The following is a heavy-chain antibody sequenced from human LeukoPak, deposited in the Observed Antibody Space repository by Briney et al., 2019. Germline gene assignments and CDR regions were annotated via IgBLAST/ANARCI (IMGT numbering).Heavy chain of an antibody. CDR2: IIPILGIA. V-gene: IGHV1-69*04. CDR3: ARDILTGYPAFPHLFDY. CDR1: GGTFISYS. Sequence: ASVKVSCKASGGTFISYSSIGVRQDLGQGLVWLGRIIPILGIANYAQKFQRGVTITADTTTSTDYMELSSLRSEDTDVSYCARDILTGYPAFPHLFDYWGQGNLVTVSS. J-gene: IGHJ4*02. D-gene: IGHD3-9*01.